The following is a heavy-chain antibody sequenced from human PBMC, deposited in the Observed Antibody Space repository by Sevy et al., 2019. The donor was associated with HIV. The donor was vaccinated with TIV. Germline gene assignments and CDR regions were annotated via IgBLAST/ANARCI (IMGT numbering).Heavy chain of an antibody. CDR3: AKGKGHSSSWFDAFDI. J-gene: IGHJ3*02. V-gene: IGHV3-30*18. CDR2: ISYDGSNK. Sequence: GGSLRLSCAASGFTFSSYGMHWVRQAPGKGLEWVAVISYDGSNKYYADSVKGRFTISRDNSKNPLYLQMNSLTAEDTAVYYCAKGKGHSSSWFDAFDIWGQGTMVTVSS. D-gene: IGHD6-13*01. CDR1: GFTFSSYG.